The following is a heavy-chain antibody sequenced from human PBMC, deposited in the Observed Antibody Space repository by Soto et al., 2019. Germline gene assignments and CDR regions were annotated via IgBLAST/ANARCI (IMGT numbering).Heavy chain of an antibody. D-gene: IGHD1-26*01. CDR3: VKDAVGATHGYYFDY. CDR1: GFTFSNYT. Sequence: EVHLVEFGGGLVQPGGSLRLSCSASGFTFSNYTMLWVRQAPGKGLEYVSVISGNGGTTYYADSVKGRFSISRDNSKDTLYLQMSSLTAEDTAIYYCVKDAVGATHGYYFDYWGQGTLVSVSS. CDR2: ISGNGGTT. J-gene: IGHJ4*02. V-gene: IGHV3-64D*08.